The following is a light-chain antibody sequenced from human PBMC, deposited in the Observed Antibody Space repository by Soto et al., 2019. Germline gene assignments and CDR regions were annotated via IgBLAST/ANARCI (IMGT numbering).Light chain of an antibody. V-gene: IGKV3-20*01. Sequence: EIVLTQSPGTLSLSPGERATLSCRASQSVSDSYLAWYQQKPGQAPRLLISGASSRATGIPDRFSGSGSGTDFTHTISRLEPEDFAVYYCQQYGSSPYTFGQGTKLEIK. J-gene: IGKJ2*01. CDR1: QSVSDSY. CDR3: QQYGSSPYT. CDR2: GAS.